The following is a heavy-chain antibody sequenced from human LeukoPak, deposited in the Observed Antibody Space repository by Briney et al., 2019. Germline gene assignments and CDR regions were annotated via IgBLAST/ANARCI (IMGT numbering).Heavy chain of an antibody. CDR3: ASVGEYYYYYMDV. D-gene: IGHD2-21*01. CDR1: GFTFSSYG. V-gene: IGHV3-33*01. Sequence: GGSLRLSCAASGFTFSSYGMHWVRQAPGKGLEWVAVIWYDGSNKYYADSVKGRFTISRDNSKNTLYLQMNSLRAEDTAVYYCASVGEYYYYYMDVWGKGTTVTVSS. J-gene: IGHJ6*03. CDR2: IWYDGSNK.